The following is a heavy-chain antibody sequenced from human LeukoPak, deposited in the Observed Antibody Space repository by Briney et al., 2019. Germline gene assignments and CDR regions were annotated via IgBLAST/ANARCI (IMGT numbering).Heavy chain of an antibody. V-gene: IGHV4-59*01. Sequence: TSETLSLTCTVSGGSISGYYWSWIRQPPGKGLEWIAFIYYSGTTHYSPALKSRVTMSVDTSNNQFSLKLTSVTAADTAVYYCARHLLSAPHYFDYWGQGTLVTVTS. CDR2: IYYSGTT. J-gene: IGHJ4*02. D-gene: IGHD2-21*01. CDR1: GGSISGYY. CDR3: ARHLLSAPHYFDY.